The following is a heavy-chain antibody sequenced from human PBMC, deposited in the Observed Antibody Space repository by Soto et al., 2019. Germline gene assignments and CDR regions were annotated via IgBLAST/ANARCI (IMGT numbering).Heavy chain of an antibody. CDR1: GYPFTRYF. CDR3: AREMASTYYFDY. D-gene: IGHD1-1*01. J-gene: IGHJ4*02. CDR2: SDPSGGSP. Sequence: QVQLVQSGAEVRKPGASMKISCKASGYPFTRYFVHWLRQAPGQGLEWMGNSDPSGGSPTYAQKFQDRVTMTTDTSTSTVYMELTSLSSDDSAVYYCAREMASTYYFDYWGQGTLVTVPS. V-gene: IGHV1-46*01.